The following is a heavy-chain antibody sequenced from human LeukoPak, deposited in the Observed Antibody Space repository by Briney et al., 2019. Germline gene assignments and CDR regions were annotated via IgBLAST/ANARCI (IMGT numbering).Heavy chain of an antibody. CDR2: IYYSGST. D-gene: IGHD5-12*01. CDR3: ARRDIAARLNWFDP. J-gene: IGHJ5*02. Sequence: SETLSLTCTVSRGSITGYYWSWVRQPPGKGLECLGYIYYSGSTNYSPSLKSRVTMSVATPKNQFSLKLSSVTAADTAVYYCARRDIAARLNWFDPWGQGTLVTVSS. CDR1: RGSITGYY. V-gene: IGHV4-59*08.